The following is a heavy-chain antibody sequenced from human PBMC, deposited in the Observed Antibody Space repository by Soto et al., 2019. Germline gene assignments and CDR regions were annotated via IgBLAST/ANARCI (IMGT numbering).Heavy chain of an antibody. Sequence: PSETLSLTCAVSGGSISSSNWWSWVRQPPGKGLEWIGEIYHSGSTNYNPSLKSRVTISVDKSKNQFPLKLSSVTAADTAVYYCARVTAMVLYYFDYWGQGTLVTVSS. D-gene: IGHD5-18*01. V-gene: IGHV4-4*02. CDR1: GGSISSSNW. CDR3: ARVTAMVLYYFDY. CDR2: IYHSGST. J-gene: IGHJ4*02.